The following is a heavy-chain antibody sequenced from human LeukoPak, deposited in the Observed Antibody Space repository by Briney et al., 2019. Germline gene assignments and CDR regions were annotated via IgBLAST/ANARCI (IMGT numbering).Heavy chain of an antibody. D-gene: IGHD3-10*01. CDR3: ARLGYYYGSGSYRYFDY. J-gene: IGHJ4*02. V-gene: IGHV5-51*01. CDR2: IYPGDSDT. CDR1: GYSFTSYC. Sequence: GESLKISCKGSGYSFTSYCIGWVRQMPGKGLEWMGIIYPGDSDTRYSPSFQGQVTISADKSISTAYLQWSSLKASDTAMYYCARLGYYYGSGSYRYFDYWGQGTLVTVSS.